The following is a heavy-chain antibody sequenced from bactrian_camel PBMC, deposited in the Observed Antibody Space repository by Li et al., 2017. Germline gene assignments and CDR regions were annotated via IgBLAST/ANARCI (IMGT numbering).Heavy chain of an antibody. D-gene: IGHD1*01. CDR2: SSSGALPL. J-gene: IGHJ4*01. V-gene: IGHV3S25*01. Sequence: QLVESGGGLVQPGGSLRLSCAASGFTFSNNWMHWVRQAPGKGLEWVSSSSSGALPLVYADSVKGRFTISRDNAKNTVYLLMNSLKPENTAVYYCVKPNPDARGGFDHWGQGTQVTVS. CDR1: GFTFSNNW. CDR3: VKPNPDARGGFDH.